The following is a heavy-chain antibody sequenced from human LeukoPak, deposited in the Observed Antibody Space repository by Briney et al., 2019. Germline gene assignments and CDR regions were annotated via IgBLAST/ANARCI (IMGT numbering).Heavy chain of an antibody. V-gene: IGHV3-23*01. CDR3: AKDEIVYCGGDCYSNY. Sequence: GGSLRLSCAASGFTFSSYAMSWVRQAPGKGLEWVSAISDSGGSTYYADSVKGRFTISRDNSKNTLYLQMNSLRAEDTAVYYCAKDEIVYCGGDCYSNYWGQGTLVTVST. J-gene: IGHJ4*02. CDR2: ISDSGGST. D-gene: IGHD2-21*02. CDR1: GFTFSSYA.